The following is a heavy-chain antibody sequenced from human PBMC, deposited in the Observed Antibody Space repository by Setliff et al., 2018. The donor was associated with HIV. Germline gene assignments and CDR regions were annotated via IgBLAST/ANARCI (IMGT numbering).Heavy chain of an antibody. CDR2: ISKYGSPQ. J-gene: IGHJ5*01. CDR1: GFTFSSYA. CDR3: ARDGGKYFTEFDF. D-gene: IGHD3-9*01. Sequence: GGSLRLSCSASGFTFSSYAMHWVRQAPGQGLEWVAVISKYGSPQFYADFVKGRFTISRETSDNTVYLQINSLRLEDTAVYYCARDGGKYFTEFDFWGQGTLVTVSS. V-gene: IGHV3-30*04.